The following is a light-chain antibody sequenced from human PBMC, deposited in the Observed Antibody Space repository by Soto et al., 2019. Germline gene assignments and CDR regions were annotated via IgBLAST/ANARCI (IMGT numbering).Light chain of an antibody. CDR1: SSDVGGYNY. V-gene: IGLV2-8*01. Sequence: QSALTQPPSASGSPGQSVTISCTGTSSDVGGYNYVSWYQQHPGKAPKLMIYEVTKRPPGVPDRFSGSKSDNTASLTVSGLQAEDEADYYCSSYAGSNFVVFGGGTKLTVL. J-gene: IGLJ2*01. CDR2: EVT. CDR3: SSYAGSNFVV.